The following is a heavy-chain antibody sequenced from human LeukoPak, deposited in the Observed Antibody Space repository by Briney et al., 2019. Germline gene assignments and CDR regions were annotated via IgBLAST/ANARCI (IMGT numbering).Heavy chain of an antibody. J-gene: IGHJ4*02. CDR2: IKADGSEE. V-gene: IGHV3-7*01. D-gene: IGHD1-7*01. CDR1: GFSFSNYW. Sequence: PGGSLRLSCVTSGFSFSNYWMNWVRLAPGKGLEWVAIIKADGSEEHYVDSVRGRFTVSRDNAKNSLYLQMSSLRVEDTAVYYCARSNYGPENWGQGTLVTVS. CDR3: ARSNYGPEN.